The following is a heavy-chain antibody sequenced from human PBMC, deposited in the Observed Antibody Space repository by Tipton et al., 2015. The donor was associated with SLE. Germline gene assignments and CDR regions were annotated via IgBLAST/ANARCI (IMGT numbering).Heavy chain of an antibody. Sequence: SLRLSCAASGFTVSSNYMTWVRQAPGKGLEWVSIIYVGGSTFYADSVKGRFTISRDNSKTTLYLQMNSLRVEDTAVYYCARGPHYYDSAGLLYWGQGTLVTVSS. CDR1: GFTVSSNY. V-gene: IGHV3-66*01. J-gene: IGHJ4*02. CDR2: IYVGGST. D-gene: IGHD3-22*01. CDR3: ARGPHYYDSAGLLY.